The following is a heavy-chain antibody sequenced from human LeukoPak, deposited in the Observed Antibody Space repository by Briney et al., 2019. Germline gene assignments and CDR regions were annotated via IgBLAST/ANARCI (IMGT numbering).Heavy chain of an antibody. V-gene: IGHV4-39*07. Sequence: PSETLSLTCTVSGGSISSSSYYWGWIRQPPGKGLEWIGSIYYSGSTYYNPSLKSRVTISVDTSKNQFSLKLSSVTAADTAVYYCTSTGVTIFGVVNYWGQGTLVTVSS. CDR3: TSTGVTIFGVVNY. D-gene: IGHD3-3*01. J-gene: IGHJ4*02. CDR1: GGSISSSSYY. CDR2: IYYSGST.